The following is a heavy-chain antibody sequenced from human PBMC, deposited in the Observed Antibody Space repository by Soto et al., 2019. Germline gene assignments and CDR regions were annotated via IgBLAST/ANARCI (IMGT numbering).Heavy chain of an antibody. CDR2: INPTGGST. V-gene: IGHV1-46*03. CDR3: ARHLAAGDS. CDR1: GYTFTSYY. J-gene: IGHJ4*02. D-gene: IGHD6-13*01. Sequence: GASVKVFCKASGYTFTSYYIHWVRQAPGQGLEWMAIINPTGGSTNYAQKLQGRVTVTFDTSTSTVFMELNSLRYEDTAVYYCARHLAAGDSWGQGTLVTVSS.